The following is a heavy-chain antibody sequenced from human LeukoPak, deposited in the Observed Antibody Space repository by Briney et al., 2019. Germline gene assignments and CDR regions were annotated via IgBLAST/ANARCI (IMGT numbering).Heavy chain of an antibody. D-gene: IGHD1-26*01. CDR2: INPNSGGT. Sequence: GASVKVSCKASGYTFTAYYIHWVRQAPGQGLEWMGRINPNSGGTNYAQKFQGRVTMIRDTSISTAYMELSRLTSDDTAVYYCARDATSEWELLNWGQGTLVTVSS. CDR1: GYTFTAYY. CDR3: ARDATSEWELLN. V-gene: IGHV1-2*06. J-gene: IGHJ4*02.